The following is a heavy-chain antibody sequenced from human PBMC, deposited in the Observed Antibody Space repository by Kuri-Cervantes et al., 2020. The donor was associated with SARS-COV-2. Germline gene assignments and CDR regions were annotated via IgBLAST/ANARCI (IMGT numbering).Heavy chain of an antibody. V-gene: IGHV3-20*04. CDR1: GLTFSSYA. D-gene: IGHD6-13*01. J-gene: IGHJ6*03. Sequence: GGSLRLSCAASGLTFSSYAMSRVRQAPGKGLEWVSCVNWNGGSTGYADSVKGRFTIIRDNAKNSLYLQMNSLRAEDTAVYYCARVVPLGYYYYYMDVWGKGTTVTVSS. CDR2: VNWNGGST. CDR3: ARVVPLGYYYYYMDV.